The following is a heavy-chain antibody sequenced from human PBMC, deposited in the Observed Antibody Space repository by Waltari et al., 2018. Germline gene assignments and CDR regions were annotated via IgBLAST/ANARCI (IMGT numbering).Heavy chain of an antibody. CDR3: AREPGRRLLWFGELWDD. D-gene: IGHD3-10*01. Sequence: QVQLVQSGAEVKKPGASVKVSCKASGYTFTSYYMHWVRQAPGQGLEWMGIINPSGGSTSYAQKFQGRVTMTRDTSTSTVYMELSSLRSEDTAVYYCAREPGRRLLWFGELWDDWGQGTLVTVSS. CDR1: GYTFTSYY. CDR2: INPSGGST. J-gene: IGHJ4*02. V-gene: IGHV1-46*01.